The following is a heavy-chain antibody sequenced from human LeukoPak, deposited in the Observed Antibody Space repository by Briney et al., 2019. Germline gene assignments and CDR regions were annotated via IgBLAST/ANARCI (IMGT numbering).Heavy chain of an antibody. CDR3: ARDYHMVRGSDAFDI. CDR2: IYYSGST. V-gene: IGHV4-61*01. Sequence: SETLSLTCTVSGGSISSSSYYWGWIRQPPGKGLEWIGYIYYSGSTNYNPSLKSRVTISVDTSKNQFSLKLSSVTAADTAVYYCARDYHMVRGSDAFDIWGQGTMVTVSS. D-gene: IGHD3-10*01. CDR1: GGSISSSSYY. J-gene: IGHJ3*02.